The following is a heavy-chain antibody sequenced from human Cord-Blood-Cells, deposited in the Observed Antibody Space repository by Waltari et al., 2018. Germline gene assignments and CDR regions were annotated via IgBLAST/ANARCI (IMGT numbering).Heavy chain of an antibody. Sequence: QVQLQQWGAGLLKPPETLSLTCAVYGGSFSGYYWSWIRQPPGKGLEWIGEINHSGSTNYNPSLKSRVTISVDTSKNQFSLKLSSVTAADTAVYYCARVSLEQLVYFDYWGQGTLVTVSS. CDR3: ARVSLEQLVYFDY. J-gene: IGHJ4*02. V-gene: IGHV4-34*01. D-gene: IGHD6-6*01. CDR1: GGSFSGYY. CDR2: INHSGST.